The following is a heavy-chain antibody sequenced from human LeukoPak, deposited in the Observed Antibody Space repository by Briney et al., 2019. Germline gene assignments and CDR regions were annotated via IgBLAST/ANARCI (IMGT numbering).Heavy chain of an antibody. V-gene: IGHV4-34*01. CDR2: INHSGST. CDR1: GGSFSGYY. D-gene: IGHD3-9*01. Sequence: SETLSLTCAVYGGSFSGYYWSWIRQPPGKGLEWIGEINHSGSTNYNPSLKSRVTISVDTPKNQFSLKLSSVTAADTAVYYCARRPSLRYFDWLLYYFDYWGQGTLVTVSS. CDR3: ARRPSLRYFDWLLYYFDY. J-gene: IGHJ4*02.